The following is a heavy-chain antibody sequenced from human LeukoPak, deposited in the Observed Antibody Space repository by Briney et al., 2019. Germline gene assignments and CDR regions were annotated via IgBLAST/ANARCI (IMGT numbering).Heavy chain of an antibody. V-gene: IGHV3-9*01. J-gene: IGHJ4*02. D-gene: IGHD6-19*01. Sequence: TGGSLRLSCAASGFTFDDYAMHWVRQAPGKGLEWVSGISWNSGSIGYADSVKGRFTISRDNAKNSLYLQMNSLRAEDTALYYCAKDTYSSGWQSWYYFDYWGQGTLVTVSS. CDR2: ISWNSGSI. CDR3: AKDTYSSGWQSWYYFDY. CDR1: GFTFDDYA.